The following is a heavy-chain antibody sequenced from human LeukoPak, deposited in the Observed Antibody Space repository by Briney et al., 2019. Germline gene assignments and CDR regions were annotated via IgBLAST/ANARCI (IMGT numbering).Heavy chain of an antibody. Sequence: SETLSLTCTVSGVSISSYYWSWLRQPPGKGLEWVGYIYYSGSTNYNPSLKSRVTISVDTSKNQFSLKLSSVTAADTAVYYCARASVPYYYYMDVWGKGTTVTVSS. CDR1: GVSISSYY. CDR2: IYYSGST. CDR3: ARASVPYYYYMDV. J-gene: IGHJ6*03. V-gene: IGHV4-59*01. D-gene: IGHD2-2*01.